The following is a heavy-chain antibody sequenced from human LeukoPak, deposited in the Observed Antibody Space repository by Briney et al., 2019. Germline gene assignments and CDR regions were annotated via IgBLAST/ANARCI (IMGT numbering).Heavy chain of an antibody. D-gene: IGHD2-15*01. CDR3: ARYIVSYPHDAFDI. Sequence: SETLSLTCTVSGGSISSYYWSWIRQPSGKGLEWIGYIYYSGSTSYNPSLKSRVTISLDTSKNQFSLKLSSVTAADTAFYYCARYIVSYPHDAFDIWGQGTMVTVSS. J-gene: IGHJ3*02. CDR1: GGSISSYY. CDR2: IYYSGST. V-gene: IGHV4-59*01.